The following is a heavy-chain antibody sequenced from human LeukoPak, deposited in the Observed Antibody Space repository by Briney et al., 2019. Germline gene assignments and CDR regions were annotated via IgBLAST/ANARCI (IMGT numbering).Heavy chain of an antibody. V-gene: IGHV3-49*03. J-gene: IGHJ4*02. CDR1: GFTFGDYV. Sequence: PGGSLRLSCTTSGFTFGDYVMSCFRQAPGKGLEWVDFIRSKVYGGTTEHAASVKGRFSISGDASKSIAYLQMNSLKTEDTAVYYCTRGNRGYSGYDLYWGQGTLVTVSS. CDR2: IRSKVYGGTT. D-gene: IGHD5-12*01. CDR3: TRGNRGYSGYDLY.